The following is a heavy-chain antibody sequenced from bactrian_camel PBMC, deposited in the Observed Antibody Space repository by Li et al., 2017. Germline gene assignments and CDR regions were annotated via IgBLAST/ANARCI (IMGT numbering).Heavy chain of an antibody. J-gene: IGHJ4*01. CDR1: GYTYNRNC. Sequence: VQLVESGGGSVQAGGSLRLSCAASGYTYNRNCMGWFRQAPGKEREGVAAIYTGGGSTYYADSVKGRFTISQDHAKNTVYLQMNSLKPEDTAMYYCAVGLEYSDYDLDDPRPYSYWGKGPRSPSP. CDR2: IYTGGGST. V-gene: IGHV3S40*01. CDR3: AVGLEYSDYDLDDPRPYSY. D-gene: IGHD4*01.